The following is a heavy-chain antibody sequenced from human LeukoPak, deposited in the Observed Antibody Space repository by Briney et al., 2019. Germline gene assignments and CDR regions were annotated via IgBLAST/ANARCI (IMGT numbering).Heavy chain of an antibody. J-gene: IGHJ4*02. CDR1: GYTFSSYA. Sequence: PGGSLRLSCAGSGYTFSSYAMSWVRQAPGKRLEWVSAISGSGGSTYYADSVKGRFTISRDNSKNTLYLQMNSLRAEDTAVYYCAKDPNYYDSSGYYHGGDYFDYWGQGTLVTVSS. D-gene: IGHD3-22*01. CDR3: AKDPNYYDSSGYYHGGDYFDY. CDR2: ISGSGGST. V-gene: IGHV3-23*01.